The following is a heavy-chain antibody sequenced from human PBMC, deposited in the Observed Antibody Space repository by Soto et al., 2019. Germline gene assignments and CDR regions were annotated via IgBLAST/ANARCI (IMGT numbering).Heavy chain of an antibody. Sequence: SETLSLTCTVSGGSISSYYWSWIRQPPGKGLEWIAYIYFSGTTNYNPSLKSRVTISVDTSKNQFSLKLSSVTAADTAVYYCARSIAAAGTTLFDYWGQGALVT. CDR3: ARSIAAAGTTLFDY. J-gene: IGHJ4*02. CDR1: GGSISSYY. D-gene: IGHD6-13*01. CDR2: IYFSGTT. V-gene: IGHV4-59*01.